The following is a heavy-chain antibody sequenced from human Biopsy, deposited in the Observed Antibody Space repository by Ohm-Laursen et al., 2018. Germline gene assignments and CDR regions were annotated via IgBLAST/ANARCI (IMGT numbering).Heavy chain of an antibody. Sequence: GTLSLTCVVSGYSISSDYRWGWIRQAPGKTLEWLGNIFKDGNTHYNPSLRSRLIISIDTSKNQFSLMMTSVSGADTAVYFCGRVGSGWAPFDKWGPGTLVTVSS. CDR1: GYSISSDYR. CDR3: GRVGSGWAPFDK. J-gene: IGHJ4*02. V-gene: IGHV4-38-2*01. CDR2: IFKDGNT. D-gene: IGHD6-19*01.